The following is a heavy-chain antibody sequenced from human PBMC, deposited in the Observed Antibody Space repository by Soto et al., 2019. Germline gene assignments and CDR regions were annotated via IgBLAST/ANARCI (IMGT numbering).Heavy chain of an antibody. CDR1: GGTFSSYA. CDR3: ARDQGYVWGSDRPAGYYYYGMDV. Sequence: QVQLVQSGAEVKKPGASVKVSCKAAGGTFSSYAISWVRQAPGQGLEWMGGIIPIFGTANYAQKFQVTVTITADESASTAYMALSSLRSEDKAVYYCARDQGYVWGSDRPAGYYYYGMDVWGQGTTVTVSS. CDR2: IIPIFGTA. J-gene: IGHJ6*02. D-gene: IGHD3-16*02. V-gene: IGHV1-69*01.